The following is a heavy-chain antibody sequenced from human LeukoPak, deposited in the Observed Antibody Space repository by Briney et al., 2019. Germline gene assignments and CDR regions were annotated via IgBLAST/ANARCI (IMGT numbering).Heavy chain of an antibody. CDR3: VKWTNYYFAL. J-gene: IGHJ2*01. CDR2: ISSNGIST. V-gene: IGHV3-64*01. CDR1: GFSLSSHG. D-gene: IGHD2-8*01. Sequence: GGSLRLFCVVSGFSLSSHGMHWVRQALGKGLEDVSAISSNGISTFYANSVKGRFTVSRDDSKNTVYLQMGSLRAEDMAVYYCVKWTNYYFALWGRGTLVTVSS.